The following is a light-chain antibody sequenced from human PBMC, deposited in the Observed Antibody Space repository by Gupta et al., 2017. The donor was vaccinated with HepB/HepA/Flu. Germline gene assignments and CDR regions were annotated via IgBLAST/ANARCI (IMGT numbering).Light chain of an antibody. Sequence: EIVMTQSPATLSVSPGDRATLSCRASQSVSSNLAWYQQKPGQTPRLLIYGASTRATGIPARFSGSGSGTEFTLTISSLQSEDFAVYYCQQYNVWPGYTFGQGTELEIK. J-gene: IGKJ2*01. CDR2: GAS. CDR1: QSVSSN. CDR3: QQYNVWPGYT. V-gene: IGKV3-15*01.